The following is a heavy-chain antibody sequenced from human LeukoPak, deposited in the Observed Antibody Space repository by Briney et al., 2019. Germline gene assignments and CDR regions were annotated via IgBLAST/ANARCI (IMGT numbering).Heavy chain of an antibody. CDR3: ARRSGNYYGVDY. CDR1: GYIFTSYW. V-gene: IGHV5-51*01. J-gene: IGHJ4*02. CDR2: IYPDDSDT. Sequence: ESLKIPCKVSGYIFTSYWIAWVRQLPGKGLEWMGIIYPDDSDTTYNPSFQGQVTISADKSISTAYLQWSSLKASDTAMYYCARRSGNYYGVDYWGQGTLVTVSS. D-gene: IGHD1-26*01.